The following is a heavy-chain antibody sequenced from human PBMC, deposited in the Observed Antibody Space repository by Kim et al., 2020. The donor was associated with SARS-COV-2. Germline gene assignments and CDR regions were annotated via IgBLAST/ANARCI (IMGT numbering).Heavy chain of an antibody. CDR3: VRDDYGSLDY. V-gene: IGHV3-30-3*01. CDR2: ISSNGVTI. J-gene: IGHJ4*02. Sequence: GGSLRLSCAASGFTFSSYDMHWVRQAPGEGLECVALISSNGVTINYAGSVKGRFTISRDNSRSTLYLQMNSLRHEDTATYYCVRDDYGSLDYWGQGTLVTVSP. CDR1: GFTFSSYD. D-gene: IGHD3-22*01.